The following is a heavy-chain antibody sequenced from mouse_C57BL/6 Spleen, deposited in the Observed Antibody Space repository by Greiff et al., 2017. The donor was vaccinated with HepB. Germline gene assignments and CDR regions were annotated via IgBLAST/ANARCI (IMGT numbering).Heavy chain of an antibody. V-gene: IGHV14-4*01. CDR1: GFNIKDDY. Sequence: EVQRVESGAELVRPGASVKLSCTASGFNIKDDYMHWVKQRPEQGLEWIGWIDPENGDTEYASKFQGKATITADTSSNTAYLQLSSLTSEDTAVYYCTGGSWFAYWGQGTLVTVSA. CDR2: IDPENGDT. J-gene: IGHJ3*01. CDR3: TGGSWFAY.